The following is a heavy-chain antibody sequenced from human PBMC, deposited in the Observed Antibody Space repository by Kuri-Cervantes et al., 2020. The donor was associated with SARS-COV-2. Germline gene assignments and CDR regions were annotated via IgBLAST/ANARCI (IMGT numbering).Heavy chain of an antibody. CDR1: GFTFSSYG. CDR3: AKDLRLLWFGELLY. CDR2: ISYDGSNK. V-gene: IGHV3-30*18. J-gene: IGHJ4*02. Sequence: GESLKISCAASGFTFSSYGMHWVRQAPGKGLEWVAVISYDGSNKYYADSVKGRFTISRDNSKNTLYLQMNSLRAEDTAVYYCAKDLRLLWFGELLYWGQGTLVTGLL. D-gene: IGHD3-10*01.